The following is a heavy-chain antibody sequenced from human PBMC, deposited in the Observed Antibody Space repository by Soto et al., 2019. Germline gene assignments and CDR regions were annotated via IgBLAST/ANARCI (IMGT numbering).Heavy chain of an antibody. Sequence: SETLSLTRTVSGGSISSAGYYWGWIRQPPGKGLEWIGSIYYRGNTYYNPSLKSRVTISVDTSKNHFSLNLSSVTAADTAVYYCARVDSSGGLDSWGQGTLVTVS. CDR3: ARVDSSGGLDS. J-gene: IGHJ4*02. CDR2: IYYRGNT. V-gene: IGHV4-39*02. D-gene: IGHD3-22*01. CDR1: GGSISSAGYY.